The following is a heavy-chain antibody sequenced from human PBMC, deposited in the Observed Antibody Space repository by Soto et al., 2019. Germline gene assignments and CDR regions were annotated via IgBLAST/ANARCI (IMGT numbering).Heavy chain of an antibody. D-gene: IGHD3-22*01. J-gene: IGHJ4*02. V-gene: IGHV3-33*01. Sequence: GGSLRLSCAASGFIFSRYAMHWVRQAPGKGLKWVAVIWDDGSDTFYGDSVKGRFTISRDTSKNTLYLQMNSLRAEDTAVYYCVRDYDSSGYPRYYFDYWGQGTLVTVSS. CDR1: GFIFSRYA. CDR2: IWDDGSDT. CDR3: VRDYDSSGYPRYYFDY.